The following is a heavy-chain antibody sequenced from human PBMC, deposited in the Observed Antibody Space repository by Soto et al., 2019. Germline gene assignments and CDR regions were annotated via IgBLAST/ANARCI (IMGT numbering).Heavy chain of an antibody. Sequence: GGSLRLSCAASGFTFSSYDMHWVRQAPGKGLEWVSAIGTAGDPYYQGSVKGRFTISRENAKKSLYLQMNSLRAGDTAVYYCARSSNYYDSSGYYYRNAFDIWGQGTMVTVSS. D-gene: IGHD3-22*01. CDR2: IGTAGDP. J-gene: IGHJ3*02. CDR1: GFTFSSYD. CDR3: ARSSNYYDSSGYYYRNAFDI. V-gene: IGHV3-13*05.